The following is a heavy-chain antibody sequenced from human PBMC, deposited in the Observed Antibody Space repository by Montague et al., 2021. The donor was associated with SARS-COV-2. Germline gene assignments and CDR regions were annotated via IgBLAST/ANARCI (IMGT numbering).Heavy chain of an antibody. V-gene: IGHV3-33*06. CDR2: IWYDGSNK. J-gene: IGHJ6*02. CDR1: GFTFSSYG. CDR3: AKEDIVVMDV. Sequence: SRRLSWSASGFTFSSYGMHWVRQAPGKGLEWVAVIWYDGSNKYYADSVKGRFTISRDNSKNTLYLQMNSLRAEDAAVYYCAKEDIVVMDVWGQGTTVTVSS. D-gene: IGHD2-15*01.